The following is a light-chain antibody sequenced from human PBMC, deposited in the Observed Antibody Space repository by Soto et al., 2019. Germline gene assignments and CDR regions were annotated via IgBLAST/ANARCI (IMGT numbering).Light chain of an antibody. CDR2: AAS. CDR1: QSISSY. Sequence: DIQMTQSPSSLSASVGDRVTITCRASQSISSYLNWYQQKPGKAPKLLIYAASSLQSGVPSRFSGSVSGTDFTLNISSLQPEDFETYQCQQSYSTPRTFGQGTKVDIK. V-gene: IGKV1-39*01. CDR3: QQSYSTPRT. J-gene: IGKJ1*01.